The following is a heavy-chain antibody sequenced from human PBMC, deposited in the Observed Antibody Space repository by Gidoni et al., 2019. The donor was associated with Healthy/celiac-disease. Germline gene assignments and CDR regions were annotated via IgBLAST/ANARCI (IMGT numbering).Heavy chain of an antibody. Sequence: QVQLVQSGAEVKKPGSSVKVPCKASGGTFSSYAISWVRQAPGQGLEWLGGIIPIFGTANYAQKFQGRVTITADESTSTAYMELSSLRSEDTAVYYCASFDSSSSYFDYWGQGTLVTVSS. J-gene: IGHJ4*02. CDR3: ASFDSSSSYFDY. CDR2: IIPIFGTA. D-gene: IGHD6-6*01. V-gene: IGHV1-69*01. CDR1: GGTFSSYA.